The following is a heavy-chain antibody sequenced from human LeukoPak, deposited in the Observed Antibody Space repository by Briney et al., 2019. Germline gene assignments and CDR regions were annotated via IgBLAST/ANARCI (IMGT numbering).Heavy chain of an antibody. CDR3: ARGMDFWSGYSQVYYFDY. CDR1: GGSISSSNW. CDR2: IYHSGST. D-gene: IGHD3-3*01. V-gene: IGHV4-4*02. J-gene: IGHJ4*02. Sequence: PSETLSLTCAVSGGSISSSNWWSWVRQPPGKGLEWIGEIYHSGSTNYNPSLKSRVTMSVDTSKNQFSLKLSSVTAADTAVYYCARGMDFWSGYSQVYYFDYWGQGTLVTVSS.